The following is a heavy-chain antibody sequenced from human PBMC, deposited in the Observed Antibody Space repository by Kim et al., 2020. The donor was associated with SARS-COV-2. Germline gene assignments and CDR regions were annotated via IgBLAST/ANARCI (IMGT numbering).Heavy chain of an antibody. J-gene: IGHJ4*02. Sequence: SETLSLTCTVSGGSISSYYWSWIRQPPGKGLEWIGYIYYSGSTNYNPSLQSRVTISVDTSKNQFSLKLSSVTAADTAVYYCARASVVRGVIIPDYWGQGTLVTVSS. CDR1: GGSISSYY. V-gene: IGHV4-59*13. D-gene: IGHD3-10*01. CDR2: IYYSGST. CDR3: ARASVVRGVIIPDY.